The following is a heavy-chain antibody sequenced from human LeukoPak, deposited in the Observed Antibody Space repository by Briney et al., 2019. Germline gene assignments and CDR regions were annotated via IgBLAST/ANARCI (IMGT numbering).Heavy chain of an antibody. CDR3: AQGGRDFWSGAYYYYMDV. Sequence: ASVKVSCKASGYTFTGYYMHWVRQAPGQGLEWMGWINPNSGGTNYAQKFQGRVTMTRDTSISTAYMELSRLRSDDTAVYYCAQGGRDFWSGAYYYYMDVWGKGTTVTVSS. CDR2: INPNSGGT. D-gene: IGHD3-3*01. V-gene: IGHV1-2*02. J-gene: IGHJ6*03. CDR1: GYTFTGYY.